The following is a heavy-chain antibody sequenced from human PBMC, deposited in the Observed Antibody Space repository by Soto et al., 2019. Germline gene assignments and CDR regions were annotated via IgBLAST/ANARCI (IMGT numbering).Heavy chain of an antibody. D-gene: IGHD6-6*01. Sequence: GGSLRLSCAASGFTFSSYWMSWVRQAPGKGLEWVANIKQDGSEKYYVDSVKGRFTISRDNAKNSLYLQMNSLRAEDTAVYYCARTKRWSSSSLGYWGQGTLVTVSS. V-gene: IGHV3-7*01. CDR1: GFTFSSYW. CDR2: IKQDGSEK. CDR3: ARTKRWSSSSLGY. J-gene: IGHJ4*02.